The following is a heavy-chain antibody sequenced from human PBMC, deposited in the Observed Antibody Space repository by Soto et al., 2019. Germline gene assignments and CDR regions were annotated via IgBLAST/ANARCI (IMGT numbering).Heavy chain of an antibody. CDR2: IRGRGGST. D-gene: IGHD6-6*01. V-gene: IGHV3-23*01. J-gene: IGHJ6*02. Sequence: EVQLLESGGGLVQPGGSLRLSCAASAFTFTSYAMSWASQAPGKGLQWVSPIRGRGGSTYYAASVKGRFTISRDNSKNTLYLQMNSLRAEDTAVYYCAKSLSSSGAEYYYYYYGMDVWGQGTTVTVSS. CDR1: AFTFTSYA. CDR3: AKSLSSSGAEYYYYYYGMDV.